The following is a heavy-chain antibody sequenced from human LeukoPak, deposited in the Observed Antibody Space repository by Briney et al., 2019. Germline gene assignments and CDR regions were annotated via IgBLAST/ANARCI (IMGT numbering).Heavy chain of an antibody. D-gene: IGHD3-22*01. CDR2: INPNSGGT. Sequence: GASVKVSCKASAYTFADYYMHWVRQAPGQGLEWMGWINPNSGGTSYAQKFQGRVTMTRDTSISTAYMELNRLGSDDTAVYYCARRGYDSREYFFDYWDQGTLVTVSS. V-gene: IGHV1-2*02. J-gene: IGHJ4*02. CDR1: AYTFADYY. CDR3: ARRGYDSREYFFDY.